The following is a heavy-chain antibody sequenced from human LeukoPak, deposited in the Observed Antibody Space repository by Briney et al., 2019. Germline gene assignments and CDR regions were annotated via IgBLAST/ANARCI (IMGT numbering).Heavy chain of an antibody. D-gene: IGHD5-18*01. J-gene: IGHJ5*01. CDR2: IYYSGST. Sequence: PSETLSLTCTVSGGSISSNYWSWIRQPPGKGLEWIGDIYYSGSTNYNPSLKSRVTISVDTSKHQFSLKLNSVTAADTAIYYCATQTAGYNQAYDSWGQGTLVTVSA. CDR1: GGSISSNY. V-gene: IGHV4-59*08. CDR3: ATQTAGYNQAYDS.